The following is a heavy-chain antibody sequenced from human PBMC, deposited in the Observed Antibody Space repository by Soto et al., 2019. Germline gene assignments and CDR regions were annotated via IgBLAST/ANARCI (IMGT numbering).Heavy chain of an antibody. D-gene: IGHD5-12*01. CDR1: GGSVSSGSYY. J-gene: IGHJ3*02. V-gene: IGHV4-61*01. CDR2: IYYSGST. Sequence: SETLSLTCTVSGGSVSSGSYYWSWIRQPPGKGLEWIGYIYYSGSTNYNPSLKSRVTISVDTSKNQFSLKLSSVTAADTAVYYCARDALRSGNAFDIWGQGTMVTVSS. CDR3: ARDALRSGNAFDI.